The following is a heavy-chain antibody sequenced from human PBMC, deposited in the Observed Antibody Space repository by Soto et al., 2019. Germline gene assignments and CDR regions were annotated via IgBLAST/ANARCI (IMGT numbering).Heavy chain of an antibody. V-gene: IGHV4-30-4*01. CDR1: GGSIANVNFY. CDR2: IYNSGST. J-gene: IGHJ4*02. D-gene: IGHD6-25*01. Sequence: QVQLQESGPGLVEPSQTLSLTCTVSGGSIANVNFYWSWIRQPPGKGLEWIGHIYNSGSTYSNPSLESRVIISVDTSMNQCSLKLTSVTAADTALYYCSRGPARDKVDYWGQGTLVTVSS. CDR3: SRGPARDKVDY.